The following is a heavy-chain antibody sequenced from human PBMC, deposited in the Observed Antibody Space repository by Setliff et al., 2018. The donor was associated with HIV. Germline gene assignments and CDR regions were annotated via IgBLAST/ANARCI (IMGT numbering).Heavy chain of an antibody. Sequence: VSCNASGYTFTSYGISWVRQAPGQGLEWMGWISAYNGNTNYAQKLQGRVTMTTDTSTSTAYMELRSLRSYDTAVYYCAGSGYCSGGSCFDYWGQGTLVTVSS. J-gene: IGHJ4*02. V-gene: IGHV1-18*01. CDR3: AGSGYCSGGSCFDY. CDR1: GYTFTSYG. D-gene: IGHD2-15*01. CDR2: ISAYNGNT.